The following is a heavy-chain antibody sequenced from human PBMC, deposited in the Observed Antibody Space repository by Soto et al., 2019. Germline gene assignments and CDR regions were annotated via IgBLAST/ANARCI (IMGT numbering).Heavy chain of an antibody. D-gene: IGHD1-1*01. CDR1: GFTFSSYG. V-gene: IGHV3-30*18. CDR3: AKEKSELLERDAFDI. J-gene: IGHJ3*02. Sequence: GGSLRLSCAASGFTFSSYGMHWVRQAPGKGLEWVAVISFDGSNKYYADSVKGRFTISRDNSKNTLYLQMNSLRAEDTAVYYCAKEKSELLERDAFDIWGQGTMVTVSS. CDR2: ISFDGSNK.